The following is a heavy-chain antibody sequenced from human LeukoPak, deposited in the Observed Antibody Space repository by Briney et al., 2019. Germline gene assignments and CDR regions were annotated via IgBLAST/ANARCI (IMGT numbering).Heavy chain of an antibody. J-gene: IGHJ6*02. D-gene: IGHD6-19*01. CDR1: GFTFSSYA. CDR3: ARETSSGWNYYYGMDV. CDR2: FRSNGGST. Sequence: GGSLRLSCAVSGFTFSSYAMHWVRRTTGKGLEYVSAFRSNGGSTSYAHSEKGSYPIHRDNSKNTLYLQMGSLRAEDMAVYYCARETSSGWNYYYGMDVWGQGTTVTVSS. V-gene: IGHV3-64*01.